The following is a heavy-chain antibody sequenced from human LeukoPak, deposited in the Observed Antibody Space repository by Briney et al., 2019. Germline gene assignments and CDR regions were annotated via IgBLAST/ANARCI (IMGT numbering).Heavy chain of an antibody. CDR3: GKGRERDYNCLDS. D-gene: IGHD5-24*01. CDR2: IRYDGSNK. V-gene: IGHV3-30*02. J-gene: IGHJ4*02. CDR1: GFTFSSYG. Sequence: PGGSLRLSCAASGFTFSSYGMHWVRQAPGKGLEWVAFIRYDGSNKYYADSVKGRFTISRDNSKNTLYLQMNSLRAEDTAVYYCGKGRERDYNCLDSWGQGTLVTVSS.